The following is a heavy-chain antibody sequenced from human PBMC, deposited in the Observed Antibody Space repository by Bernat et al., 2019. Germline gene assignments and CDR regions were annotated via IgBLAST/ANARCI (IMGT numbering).Heavy chain of an antibody. D-gene: IGHD3-22*01. CDR3: ARLFSNYYDSSGYYSRDYYYGMDV. Sequence: EVQLVESGGGLVQPGGSLRLSCAASGFTFSSYSMNWVRQAPGKGLEWVSYISSSGSTIYYADSVKGRFTISRDNAKNSLYLQMNSLRAEDTAVYYCARLFSNYYDSSGYYSRDYYYGMDVWGQGTTVTVSS. CDR2: ISSSGSTI. J-gene: IGHJ6*02. V-gene: IGHV3-48*04. CDR1: GFTFSSYS.